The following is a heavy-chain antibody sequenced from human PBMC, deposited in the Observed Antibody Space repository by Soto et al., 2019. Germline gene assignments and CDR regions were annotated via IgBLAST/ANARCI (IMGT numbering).Heavy chain of an antibody. CDR2: IYYTGNS. Sequence: SETLSLTCTVSNGSISTNGDYWTWIRQRPGKGLEWIAYIYYTGNSNYNPSLKSRLTISVDTSKNQFSLKLSSVTAADTAVYYCARLLWSHPNWFDPWGQGTLVTVSS. CDR3: ARLLWSHPNWFDP. V-gene: IGHV4-61*05. D-gene: IGHD3-10*01. CDR1: NGSISTNGDY. J-gene: IGHJ5*02.